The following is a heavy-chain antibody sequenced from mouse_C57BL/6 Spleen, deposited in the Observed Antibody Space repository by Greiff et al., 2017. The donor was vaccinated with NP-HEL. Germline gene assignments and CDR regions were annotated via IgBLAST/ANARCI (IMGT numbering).Heavy chain of an antibody. D-gene: IGHD1-1*01. V-gene: IGHV1-82*01. J-gene: IGHJ3*01. Sequence: VQLQQSGPELVKPGASVKISCKASGYAFSSSWMNWVKQRPGKGLEWIGRIYPGDGDTNYNGKFKGKATLTADKSSSTAYMQLSSLTSEDSAVYFCEYYGSSPWFAYWGQRTLVTVSA. CDR3: EYYGSSPWFAY. CDR1: GYAFSSSW. CDR2: IYPGDGDT.